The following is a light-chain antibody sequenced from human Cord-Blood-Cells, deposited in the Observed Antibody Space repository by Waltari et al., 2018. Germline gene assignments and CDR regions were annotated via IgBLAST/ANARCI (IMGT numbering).Light chain of an antibody. CDR2: RAS. Sequence: EIVLAQSPGTLFLSPGERATLSCRASQSVSSSYLAWYQPKPGQAPRLLIYRASSRATDIPDRFSGSGSVTDFTLTISRLEAEDFAVYYCQQYGSSPRTFGQGTKVEIK. J-gene: IGKJ1*01. V-gene: IGKV3-20*01. CDR3: QQYGSSPRT. CDR1: QSVSSSY.